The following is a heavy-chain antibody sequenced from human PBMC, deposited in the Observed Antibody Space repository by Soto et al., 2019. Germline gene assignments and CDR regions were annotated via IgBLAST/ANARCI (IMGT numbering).Heavy chain of an antibody. J-gene: IGHJ6*03. Sequence: SVKVSCKASGGTFSSYAISWVRQAPGKGLEWMGGIIPIFGTANYAQKFQGRVTITADESTSTAYMELRSLRSDDTAVYYCARDFVVVAATGYYYYYMDVWGKGTTVTV. CDR1: GGTFSSYA. CDR2: IIPIFGTA. CDR3: ARDFVVVAATGYYYYYMDV. V-gene: IGHV1-69*13. D-gene: IGHD2-15*01.